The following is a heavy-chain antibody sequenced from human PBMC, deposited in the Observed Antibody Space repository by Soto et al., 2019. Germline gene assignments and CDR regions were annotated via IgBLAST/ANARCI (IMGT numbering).Heavy chain of an antibody. CDR3: ARLGTTVAPSEY. CDR1: CGSIHTSNR. J-gene: IGHJ4*02. V-gene: IGHV4-4*02. CDR2: IYYSGST. D-gene: IGHD4-17*01. Sequence: SGTPSLTLAVSCGSIHTSNRGRWVPQPPGKGLEWIGNIYYSGSTNYNPSLKSRVTISVDTSKNQFSLKLSSVTAADTAVYYCARLGTTVAPSEYWGQGTLVTVSS.